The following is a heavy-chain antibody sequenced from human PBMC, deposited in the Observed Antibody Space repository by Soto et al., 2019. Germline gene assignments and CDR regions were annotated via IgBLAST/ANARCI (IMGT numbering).Heavy chain of an antibody. CDR3: VRGYRYCSSISCPYYFDY. CDR1: GYTFISYD. V-gene: IGHV1-8*01. CDR2: MNPNRDNT. Sequence: ASVKVSCKASGYTFISYDINWVRQAPGQGLEWMGWMNPNRDNTDYAQKFQGRVSMTRDTSISTAYMELSSLRSEDTAVYYCVRGYRYCSSISCPYYFDYWGQGTLVTVSS. J-gene: IGHJ4*02. D-gene: IGHD2-2*01.